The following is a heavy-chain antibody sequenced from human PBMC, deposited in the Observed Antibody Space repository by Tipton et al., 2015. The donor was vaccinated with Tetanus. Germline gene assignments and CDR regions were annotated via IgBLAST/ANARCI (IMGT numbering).Heavy chain of an antibody. J-gene: IGHJ6*02. CDR2: ISSSGSTI. D-gene: IGHD2-15*01. V-gene: IGHV3-11*01. Sequence: GSLRLSCAASGFTFSDYYMSWIRQAPGKGLEWVSYISSSGSTIYYADSVKGRFTISRDNAKNSLYLQMNSLRAEDTAVYYCARVNIVVVVAAPPTPYYYYGMDVWGQGTTVTVSS. CDR3: ARVNIVVVVAAPPTPYYYYGMDV. CDR1: GFTFSDYY.